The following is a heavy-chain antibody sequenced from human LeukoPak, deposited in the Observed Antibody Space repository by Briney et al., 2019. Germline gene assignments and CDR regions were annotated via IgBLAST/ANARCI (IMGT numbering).Heavy chain of an antibody. J-gene: IGHJ3*02. CDR1: GGSISSGSYY. Sequence: SQTLSLTCTVSGGSISSGSYYWSWIRQPAGKGLEWIGRIYTSGSTNYNPSLKSRVTISVDTSKNQFSLKLSSVTAADTAVYYCARTVYHAFDIWGQGTMVAVSS. D-gene: IGHD3-16*01. V-gene: IGHV4-61*02. CDR2: IYTSGST. CDR3: ARTVYHAFDI.